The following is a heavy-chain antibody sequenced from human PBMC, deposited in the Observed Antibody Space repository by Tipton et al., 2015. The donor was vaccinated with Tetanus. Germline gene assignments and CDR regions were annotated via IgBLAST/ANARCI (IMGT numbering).Heavy chain of an antibody. CDR3: ARDRGDYICYGMDL. D-gene: IGHD3-16*01. J-gene: IGHJ6*02. Sequence: QLVQSGAEGKKHGDSVKDSCKASGYTFTGYYIYWVRQAPGQGLEWMGWIDPNSGRPVYVQKFQGRVTMTRDTSISTAYMELRSLRSDDTALYYCARDRGDYICYGMDLGGPRPTDPVS. V-gene: IGHV1-2*02. CDR2: IDPNSGRP. CDR1: GYTFTGYY.